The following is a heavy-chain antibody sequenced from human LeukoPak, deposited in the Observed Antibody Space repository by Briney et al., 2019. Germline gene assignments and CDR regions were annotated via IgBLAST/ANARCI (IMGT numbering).Heavy chain of an antibody. Sequence: ASVKVSCKASGYTFTSYAMHWVRQAPGQRLEWMGWINAGNGNTKYSQKFQGRVTITRDTFASTAYMELSSLRSEDTAVYYCARKDDILTGSLDYWGQGTLVTVSS. CDR2: INAGNGNT. V-gene: IGHV1-3*01. D-gene: IGHD3-9*01. CDR1: GYTFTSYA. CDR3: ARKDDILTGSLDY. J-gene: IGHJ4*02.